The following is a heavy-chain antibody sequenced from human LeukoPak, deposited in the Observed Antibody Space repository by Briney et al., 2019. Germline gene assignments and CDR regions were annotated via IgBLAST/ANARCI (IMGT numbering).Heavy chain of an antibody. CDR2: ITTSDGNT. CDR1: GFTFSSYT. Sequence: GGSLGLSCAASGFTFSSYTMSWVRQAPGKGLEWVSTITTSDGNTYYADSVKGRFTVSRDNSKNTLFLQMNSLRAEDTAVYYCAKDGGLWVSAHWGDSWGRGTLVTVSS. CDR3: AKDGGLWVSAHWGDS. V-gene: IGHV3-23*01. J-gene: IGHJ4*02. D-gene: IGHD7-27*01.